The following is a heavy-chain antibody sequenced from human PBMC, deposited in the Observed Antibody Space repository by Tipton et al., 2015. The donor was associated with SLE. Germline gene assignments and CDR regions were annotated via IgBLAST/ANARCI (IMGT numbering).Heavy chain of an antibody. CDR2: IYYSGSTD. J-gene: IGHJ4*02. D-gene: IGHD3/OR15-3a*01. Sequence: TLSLTCTVSGDSISNVGYYWSWIRQHPGKGLEWIGCIYYSGSTDYYDPSLESRVSISIDTSKNEFSLKLSSVTAADTAVYYCARGPPGDWDDWGQGTLVTVSS. V-gene: IGHV4-31*03. CDR1: GDSISNVGYY. CDR3: ARGPPGDWDD.